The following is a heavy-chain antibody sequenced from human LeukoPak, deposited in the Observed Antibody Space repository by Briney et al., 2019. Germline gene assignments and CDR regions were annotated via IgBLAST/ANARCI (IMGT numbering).Heavy chain of an antibody. CDR1: GYTFTGYY. Sequence: GASVKVSCKASGYTFTGYYMHWVRQAPGQGLEWMGWMNPNSGNTGYAQKFQGRVTITRNTSISTAYMELSSLRSEDTAVYYCARNARYCSSTSCSSNWFDPWGQGTLVTVSS. D-gene: IGHD2-2*01. CDR3: ARNARYCSSTSCSSNWFDP. J-gene: IGHJ5*02. CDR2: MNPNSGNT. V-gene: IGHV1-8*03.